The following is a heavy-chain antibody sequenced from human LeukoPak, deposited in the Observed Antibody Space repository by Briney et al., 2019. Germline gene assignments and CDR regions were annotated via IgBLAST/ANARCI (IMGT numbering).Heavy chain of an antibody. D-gene: IGHD2-15*01. CDR1: GGSISSGGYY. CDR2: IYYSGST. CDR3: ARDIGGARDTGGIYYSCHWFDS. V-gene: IGHV4-31*03. J-gene: IGHJ5*01. Sequence: SETLSLTCTVSGGSISSGGYYWSWIRQHPGKGLEWIGYIYYSGSTYYNPSLKSRVTISVDTSKNQFSLRLRSVTAADTAVYYCARDIGGARDTGGIYYSCHWFDSWGQGTQVTVSS.